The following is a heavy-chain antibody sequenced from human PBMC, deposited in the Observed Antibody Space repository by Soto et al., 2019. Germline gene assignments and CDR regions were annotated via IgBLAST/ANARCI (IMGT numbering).Heavy chain of an antibody. J-gene: IGHJ5*02. CDR1: GYTFTSYD. CDR3: ARMGSTHGWLDP. CDR2: MNPNSGNT. D-gene: IGHD2-8*01. V-gene: IGHV1-8*01. Sequence: ASVKVSCKASGYTFTSYDINWVRQATGQGLEWMGWMNPNSGNTGYAQKFQGRVTMTRNTSISTAYMELSSLRSEDTAVYYCARMGSTHGWLDPWGQGTLVTVSS.